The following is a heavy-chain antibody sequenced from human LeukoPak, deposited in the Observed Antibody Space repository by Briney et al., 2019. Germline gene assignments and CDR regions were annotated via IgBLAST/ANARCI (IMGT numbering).Heavy chain of an antibody. CDR2: IYYSGTT. CDR1: GVSMSSGGNY. J-gene: IGHJ4*02. D-gene: IGHD1-14*01. V-gene: IGHV4-31*03. Sequence: PSQTLSLTCTVSGVSMSSGGNYWSWIRQHPGTGLEWIGYIYYSGTTQYNPSFKSRITISVDASKNQFSLRLSSVTVADTAVYFCARTGARYFDFWGRGTLVTVSS. CDR3: ARTGARYFDF.